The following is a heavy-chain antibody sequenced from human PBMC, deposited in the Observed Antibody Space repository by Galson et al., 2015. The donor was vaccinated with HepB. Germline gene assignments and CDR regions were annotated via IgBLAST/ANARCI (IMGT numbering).Heavy chain of an antibody. CDR2: IWYAGSNQ. Sequence: SLRLSGAASGFTSSNYGMHWVRQAPGKGLEWLEVIWYAGSNQYYAGSGKGRFTISRDNSKSTLYLQMNSLRAEDTAVYYVAREGRVAITYFDYWGQGTLGTVAS. CDR3: AREGRVAITYFDY. D-gene: IGHD1-14*01. V-gene: IGHV3-33*01. CDR1: GFTSSNYG. J-gene: IGHJ4*02.